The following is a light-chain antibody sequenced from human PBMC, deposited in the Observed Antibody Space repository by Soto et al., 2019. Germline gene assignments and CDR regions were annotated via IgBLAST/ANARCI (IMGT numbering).Light chain of an antibody. CDR2: GAS. J-gene: IGKJ1*01. V-gene: IGKV3-20*01. CDR1: QSVSSSY. Sequence: IVLTHSPGTLSLSPCERAALSGRASQSVSSSYLAWYQQKPGQAPRLLIYGASSRATGIPDRFSGSGSGTDFTLTISRLEPEDFAVYYCQQYGSSRTFGQGTKVDIK. CDR3: QQYGSSRT.